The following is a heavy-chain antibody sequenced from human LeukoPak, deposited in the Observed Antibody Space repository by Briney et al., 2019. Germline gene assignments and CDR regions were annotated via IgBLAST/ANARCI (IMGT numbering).Heavy chain of an antibody. V-gene: IGHV4-59*01. Sequence: SETLSHTCTVSGGSISSYYWSWIRQPPGKGLEWIGYIYYSGSTNYNPSLKSRVTISVDTSKNQFPLKLSSVTAADTAVYYCARIGSMVRGKTYAFDIWGQGTMVTVSS. D-gene: IGHD3-10*01. CDR3: ARIGSMVRGKTYAFDI. J-gene: IGHJ3*02. CDR2: IYYSGST. CDR1: GGSISSYY.